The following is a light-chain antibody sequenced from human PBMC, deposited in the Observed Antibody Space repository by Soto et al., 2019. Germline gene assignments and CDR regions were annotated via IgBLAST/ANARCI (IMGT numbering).Light chain of an antibody. V-gene: IGKV3D-15*03. CDR3: HQYDDWHPA. Sequence: EKVVTQSAATLSVSPGARATLSCRASESVTTNVAWYQPKPGQSPMLLIYGTSIRASGVPARFRGRGSGREFALTISLLQSEDFAVYYCHQYDDWHPAFGQGTKVEVK. CDR1: ESVTTN. CDR2: GTS. J-gene: IGKJ1*01.